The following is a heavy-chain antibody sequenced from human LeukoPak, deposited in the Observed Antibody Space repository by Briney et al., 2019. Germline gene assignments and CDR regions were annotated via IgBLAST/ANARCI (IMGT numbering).Heavy chain of an antibody. CDR3: ARGVDY. V-gene: IGHV3-43*02. CDR2: ISGDGGST. J-gene: IGHJ4*02. Sequence: GGSLRLSCAASGFTFDDYAMHWVRQAPGKGLEWVSLISGDGGSTYYADSVKGRFTISRDNAKNTLYLQMNSLRAEDTAVYYCARGVDYWGQGTLVTVSS. CDR1: GFTFDDYA.